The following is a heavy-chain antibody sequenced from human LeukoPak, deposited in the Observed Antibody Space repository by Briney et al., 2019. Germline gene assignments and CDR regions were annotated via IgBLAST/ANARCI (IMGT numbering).Heavy chain of an antibody. CDR3: SSSFKGSFDY. Sequence: SETLSLTCAVSGGSISNISYYWAWIRQPPGKGLEWIGSIYYSGSTYYNPSLKSRVTISVDTSKNQFSLKLSSVTAADTAVYYCSSSFKGSFDYWGQGTLVTVSS. J-gene: IGHJ4*02. CDR2: IYYSGST. V-gene: IGHV4-39*07. CDR1: GGSISNISYY. D-gene: IGHD6-13*01.